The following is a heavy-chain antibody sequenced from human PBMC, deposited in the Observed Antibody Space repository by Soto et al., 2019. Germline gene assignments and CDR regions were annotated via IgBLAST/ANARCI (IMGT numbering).Heavy chain of an antibody. J-gene: IGHJ6*02. Sequence: QVQLVQSGAEVKKPGSSVKVSCKASGGTFSSYAISWVRQAPGQGLEWMGGSIPIFGTANYAQKFQGRVTITADESTSTAYMELSSLRSEDTAVYYCARDRRDSSGYYYYYGMDVWGQGTTVTVSS. CDR3: ARDRRDSSGYYYYYGMDV. CDR2: SIPIFGTA. D-gene: IGHD3-22*01. V-gene: IGHV1-69*12. CDR1: GGTFSSYA.